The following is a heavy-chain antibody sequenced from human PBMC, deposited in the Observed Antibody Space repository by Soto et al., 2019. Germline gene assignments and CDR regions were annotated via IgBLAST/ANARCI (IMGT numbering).Heavy chain of an antibody. Sequence: SETLSLTCTVSGGSISSGDYYWSWIRQPPGKGLEWIGYIYYSGSTYYNPSLKSRVTISVDTSKNQFSLKLSSVTAADTAVYYCAREWGYGDRNWFDLWGQGTLVTVSS. CDR3: AREWGYGDRNWFDL. CDR1: GGSISSGDYY. D-gene: IGHD4-17*01. CDR2: IYYSGST. J-gene: IGHJ5*02. V-gene: IGHV4-30-4*01.